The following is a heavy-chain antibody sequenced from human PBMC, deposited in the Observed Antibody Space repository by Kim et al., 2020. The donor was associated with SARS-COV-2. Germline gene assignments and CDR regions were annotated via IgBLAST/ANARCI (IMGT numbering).Heavy chain of an antibody. D-gene: IGHD3-16*01. Sequence: VQGRFTISRDNSKNTLYLQINTLRPEDTAVYYCARGRGNVGPPILAYYFDYWGQGALITVSS. CDR3: ARGRGNVGPPILAYYFDY. J-gene: IGHJ4*02. V-gene: IGHV3-30*01.